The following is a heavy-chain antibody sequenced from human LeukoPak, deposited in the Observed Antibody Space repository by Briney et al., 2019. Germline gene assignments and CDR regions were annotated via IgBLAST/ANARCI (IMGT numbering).Heavy chain of an antibody. J-gene: IGHJ4*02. Sequence: PGGSLRLSCAASGFTFSDYYMSWIRQAPGKGLEWVSYISSGSSTTNYGDAVRRRIIISRDNDKNSLYLKMNSLRDEDAAVYYCARDGQTGTTLYWGQGTLATAYS. CDR3: ARDGQTGTTLY. CDR2: ISSGSSTT. V-gene: IGHV3-11*05. CDR1: GFTFSDYY. D-gene: IGHD1-7*01.